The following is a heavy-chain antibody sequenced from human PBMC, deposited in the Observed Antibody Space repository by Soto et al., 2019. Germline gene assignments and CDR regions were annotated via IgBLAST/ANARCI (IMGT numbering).Heavy chain of an antibody. J-gene: IGHJ6*02. D-gene: IGHD5-18*01. CDR3: ARPNTAMAYYYYYYGMDV. CDR2: ISYDGGNK. V-gene: IGHV3-30-3*01. CDR1: GFTFSSYA. Sequence: QVQLVESGGGVVQPGRSLRLSCAASGFTFSSYAMHWVRQAPGKGLEWVAAISYDGGNKYYADSVMGRFTISRDNSKNTLXLQMNSLRAEDTAVYYCARPNTAMAYYYYYYGMDVWGQGTTVTVSS.